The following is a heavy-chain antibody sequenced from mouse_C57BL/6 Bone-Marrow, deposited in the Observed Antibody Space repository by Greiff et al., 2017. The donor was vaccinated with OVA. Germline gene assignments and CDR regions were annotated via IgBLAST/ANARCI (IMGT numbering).Heavy chain of an antibody. D-gene: IGHD2-1*01. CDR2: IYPGGGYT. CDR3: ARSRIYSYFDN. J-gene: IGHJ2*01. CDR1: GYTFTNYW. Sequence: QVQLQQSGAELVRPGTSVKMSCKASGYTFTNYWIGWAKQRPGHGLEWIGDIYPGGGYTNYNEKFKGKATLTADKSSSTAYMQFSSLTSEDSAIYYCARSRIYSYFDNYGWGNTLTVSS. V-gene: IGHV1-63*01.